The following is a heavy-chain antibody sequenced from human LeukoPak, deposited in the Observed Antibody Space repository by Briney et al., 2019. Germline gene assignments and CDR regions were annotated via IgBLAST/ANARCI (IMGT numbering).Heavy chain of an antibody. D-gene: IGHD3-10*01. Sequence: GGSLTLPCAASGCDFSSHGWNWVRQAPGKGLEWVSTINFNGGRTYYAYSVKARFSVSSDNSKNTLYLQMNSLGVEDTAVYYCAKGWRGSWAGNTGDWGQGTLVSVSS. CDR1: GCDFSSHG. V-gene: IGHV3-23*01. CDR3: AKGWRGSWAGNTGD. CDR2: INFNGGRT. J-gene: IGHJ4*02.